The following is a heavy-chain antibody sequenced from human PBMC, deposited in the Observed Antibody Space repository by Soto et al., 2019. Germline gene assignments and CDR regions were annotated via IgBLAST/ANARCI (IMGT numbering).Heavy chain of an antibody. CDR3: ARVWDGGSYFYFDY. V-gene: IGHV3-11*05. J-gene: IGHJ4*02. CDR2: ISSSSSYT. CDR1: GFTFSDYY. D-gene: IGHD1-26*01. Sequence: QVQLVESGGGLVKPGGSLRLSCAASGFTFSDYYMSWIRQAPGKGLEWVSYISSSSSYTNYADSVKGRFTISRDNAKNSLYLQMNSLRAEDTAVYCCARVWDGGSYFYFDYWGQGTLVTVSS.